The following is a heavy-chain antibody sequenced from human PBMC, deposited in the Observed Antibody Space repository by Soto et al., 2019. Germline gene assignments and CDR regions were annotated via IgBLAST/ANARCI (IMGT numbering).Heavy chain of an antibody. CDR3: AKEQWLALDY. V-gene: IGHV4-4*02. Sequence: QVQLQESGPGLVKPSGTLSLTCAVSGGSISSSNWWSWVRQPPGKGLEWIGEIYHSGSTNYNPSLKXXVXRXXDKSKNQFSLKLSSVTAADTAVYYCAKEQWLALDYWGQGTLVTVSS. CDR2: IYHSGST. CDR1: GGSISSSNW. J-gene: IGHJ4*02. D-gene: IGHD6-19*01.